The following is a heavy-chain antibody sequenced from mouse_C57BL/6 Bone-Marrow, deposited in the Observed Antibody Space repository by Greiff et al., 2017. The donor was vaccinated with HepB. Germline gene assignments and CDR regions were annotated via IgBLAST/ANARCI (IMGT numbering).Heavy chain of an antibody. V-gene: IGHV1-82*01. CDR1: GYAFSSSW. J-gene: IGHJ3*01. CDR2: IYPGDGDT. CDR3: AREGLRGFAY. D-gene: IGHD2-4*01. Sequence: QVQLKESGPELVKPGASVKISCKASGYAFSSSWINWVKQRPGKGLEWIGRIYPGDGDTNYNGKFKGKATLTADKSSSTAYMQLSSLTSEDSAVYFCAREGLRGFAYWGQGTLVTVSA.